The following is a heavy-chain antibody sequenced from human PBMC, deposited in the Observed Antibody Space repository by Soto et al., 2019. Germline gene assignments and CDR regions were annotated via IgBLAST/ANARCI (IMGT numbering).Heavy chain of an antibody. D-gene: IGHD3-22*01. CDR2: IHSDGSST. V-gene: IGHV3-74*01. CDR1: GFTFSYYW. CDR3: ARDHVLYYYDSSGGDAFDI. Sequence: HPGGSLRLSCAASGFTFSYYWMHWVRQAPGQGLVWVSRIHSDGSSTTYADSVKGRFTISRDNAKNTLYLQMNSLRAEDTAVYYCARDHVLYYYDSSGGDAFDIWGQGTMVTVSS. J-gene: IGHJ3*02.